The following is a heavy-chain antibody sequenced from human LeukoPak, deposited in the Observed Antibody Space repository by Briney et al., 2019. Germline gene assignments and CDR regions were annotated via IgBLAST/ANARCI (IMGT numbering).Heavy chain of an antibody. J-gene: IGHJ4*02. CDR3: ARRGSSSGWYRSFDY. CDR1: GGTFSSYA. D-gene: IGHD6-19*01. CDR2: IIPLFGTA. Sequence: SVNVSCKASGGTFSSYAISWVRQAPGQGLEWMGGIIPLFGTANYAQKFQGRVTITADEATSTAYMELSSLRSDDTAVYYCARRGSSSGWYRSFDYWGQGTLVTVSS. V-gene: IGHV1-69*01.